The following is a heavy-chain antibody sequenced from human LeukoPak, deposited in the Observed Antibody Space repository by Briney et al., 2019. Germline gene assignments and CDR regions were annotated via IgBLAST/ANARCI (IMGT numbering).Heavy chain of an antibody. J-gene: IGHJ4*02. CDR3: AKGVTMVRALDY. Sequence: GRSLRLSCAASGFTFSSYGMHWVRQAPGKGLEWVAVISYDGSNKYYADSVKGRFTISRDNSKNTLYLQMNSLRAEDTAVYYCAKGVTMVRALDYWGQGTLVTVSS. D-gene: IGHD3-10*01. CDR1: GFTFSSYG. CDR2: ISYDGSNK. V-gene: IGHV3-30*18.